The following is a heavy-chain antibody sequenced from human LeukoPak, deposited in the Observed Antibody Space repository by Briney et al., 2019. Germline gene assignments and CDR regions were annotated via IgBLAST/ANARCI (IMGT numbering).Heavy chain of an antibody. D-gene: IGHD3-10*01. CDR3: ARVSPYYGSGSYTVLDC. J-gene: IGHJ4*02. CDR1: GGSISSYY. Sequence: PSETLSLTCTVSGGSISSYYWSWIRQPPGKGLEWIGYIYYSGSTNYNPSLKSRVTISVDTSKNQFSLKLSSVTAADTAVYYCARVSPYYGSGSYTVLDCWGQGTLVTVSS. V-gene: IGHV4-59*01. CDR2: IYYSGST.